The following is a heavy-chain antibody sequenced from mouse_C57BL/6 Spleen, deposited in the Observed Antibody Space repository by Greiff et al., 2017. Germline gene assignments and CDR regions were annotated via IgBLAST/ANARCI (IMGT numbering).Heavy chain of an antibody. D-gene: IGHD1-1*01. V-gene: IGHV14-4*01. Sequence: EVQLQQSGAELVRPGASVKLSCTASGFNIKDDYMHWVKQRPEQGLEWIGWIDPENGDTEYASKFQGKATITADTSSNTAYLQLSSLTSEDTAVYYCTTSYGSSPFDYWGQGTTLTVSS. J-gene: IGHJ2*01. CDR1: GFNIKDDY. CDR2: IDPENGDT. CDR3: TTSYGSSPFDY.